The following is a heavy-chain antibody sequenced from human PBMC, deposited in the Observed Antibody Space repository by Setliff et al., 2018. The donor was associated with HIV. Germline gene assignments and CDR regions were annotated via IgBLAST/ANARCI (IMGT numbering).Heavy chain of an antibody. J-gene: IGHJ6*03. V-gene: IGHV4-39*07. CDR3: ARGYDVVTGSPLYYMDV. CDR1: GGSVSSPSYY. D-gene: IGHD3-9*01. CDR2: VYNSGIT. Sequence: SETLSLTCAVSGGSVSSPSYYWGWIRQPPGKGLEWIGSVYNSGITFKNPSLKSRVSISVDRSGNQFSLRLTSVTAADTAVYYCARGYDVVTGSPLYYMDVWGKGTTVAVSS.